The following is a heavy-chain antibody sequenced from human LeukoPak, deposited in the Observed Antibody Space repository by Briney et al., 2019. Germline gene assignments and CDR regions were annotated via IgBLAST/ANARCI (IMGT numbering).Heavy chain of an antibody. CDR1: GFTFSSYS. CDR2: ISSSSSYI. CDR3: ARDHRWSAFDI. D-gene: IGHD6-13*01. Sequence: GGSLRLSCAASGFTFSSYSMNWVRQAPGKGLEWASSISSSSSYIYYADSVKGRFTISRDNAKNSLYLQMNSLRAEDTAVYYCARDHRWSAFDIWGQGTMVTVSS. V-gene: IGHV3-21*01. J-gene: IGHJ3*02.